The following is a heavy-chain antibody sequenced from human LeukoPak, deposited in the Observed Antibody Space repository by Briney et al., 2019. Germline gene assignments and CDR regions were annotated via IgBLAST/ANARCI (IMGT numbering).Heavy chain of an antibody. CDR2: IGHSGST. V-gene: IGHV4-34*01. CDR3: ARTRYYYNSRSYGAPYYFDY. CDR1: GGSFSGYY. D-gene: IGHD3-10*01. J-gene: IGHJ4*02. Sequence: SETLSLTCAVSGGSFSGYYWNWIRQPPGKGLEWIGEIGHSGSTNYNPSLKSRVTISVDTSKNQFSLKLSSVTAADTAVYYCARTRYYYNSRSYGAPYYFDYWGQGTLVTVSS.